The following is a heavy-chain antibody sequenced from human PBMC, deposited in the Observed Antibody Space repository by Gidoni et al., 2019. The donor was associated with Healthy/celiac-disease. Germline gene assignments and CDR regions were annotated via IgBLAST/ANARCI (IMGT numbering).Heavy chain of an antibody. V-gene: IGHV3-23*01. CDR2: IGGSSGSK. CDR1: GSTFSSYA. D-gene: IGHD2-15*01. CDR3: ANAGYCSGGSCYSDLGAFDI. J-gene: IGHJ3*02. Sequence: EVQLLESGGGLVQPGGSLRLHCAASGSTFSSYAISWVRQAPGKGVEWVSAIGGSSGSKYYADSVKGRFNISRDNSKNTLYLQMNSLRAEDTAVYYCANAGYCSGGSCYSDLGAFDIWGQGTMVTVSS.